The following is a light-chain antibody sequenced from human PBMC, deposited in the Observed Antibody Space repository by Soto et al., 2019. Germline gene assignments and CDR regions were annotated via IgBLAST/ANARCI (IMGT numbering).Light chain of an antibody. CDR3: QPYNDWPS. CDR1: QSVSSN. V-gene: IGKV3-15*01. CDR2: DAS. Sequence: EIVMTQSPATLSVSPGERATLSCRASQSVSSNLAWYQHKPGQAPRLLIYDASTRATGIPARFSGSGSGTEFTLTISSLQSEDFAVYYCQPYNDWPSFGLGTKVEIK. J-gene: IGKJ1*01.